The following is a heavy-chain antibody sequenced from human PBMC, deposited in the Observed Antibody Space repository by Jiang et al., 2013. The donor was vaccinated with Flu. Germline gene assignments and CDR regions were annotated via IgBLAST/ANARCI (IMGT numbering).Heavy chain of an antibody. V-gene: IGHV1-18*01. J-gene: IGHJ3*02. CDR1: GYTFTSYG. D-gene: IGHD3-16*01. Sequence: SGAEVKKPGASVKVSCKASGYTFTSYGISWVRQAPGQGLEWMGWISAYNGNTNYAQKLQGRVTMTTDTSTSTAYMELRSLRSDDTAVYYCARDRRGFMLLAQQRPNAFDIWGQGTMVTVSS. CDR2: ISAYNGNT. CDR3: ARDRRGFMLLAQQRPNAFDI.